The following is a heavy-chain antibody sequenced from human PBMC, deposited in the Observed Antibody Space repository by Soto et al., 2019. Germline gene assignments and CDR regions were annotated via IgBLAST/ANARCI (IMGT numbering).Heavy chain of an antibody. D-gene: IGHD3-10*01. CDR2: IRSKANSYAT. CDR3: TRHVAGSRGDV. V-gene: IGHV3-73*01. CDR1: GFTFSGSA. J-gene: IGHJ6*04. Sequence: EVQLVESGGGLVQPGGSLKLSCAASGFTFSGSAMHWVRQASGKGLEWVGRIRSKANSYATAYAASVKGRFTISRDDSKNTAYLQMNSLKTEDTAVYCCTRHVAGSRGDVWGKGTTVTVSS.